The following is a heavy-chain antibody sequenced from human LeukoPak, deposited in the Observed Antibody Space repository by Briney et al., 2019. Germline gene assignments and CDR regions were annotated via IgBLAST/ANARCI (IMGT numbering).Heavy chain of an antibody. Sequence: PGGSLRLSCAASGFTFSSYWVHWVRQAPGKGLVWVSRITGDGSGTIYADSVKGRFTISRDNAKNTLYLQMNSLRAEDTAVYYCARRMVRGVIRYGFDYWGQGTLVTVSS. CDR3: ARRMVRGVIRYGFDY. CDR2: ITGDGSGT. J-gene: IGHJ4*02. CDR1: GFTFSSYW. V-gene: IGHV3-74*01. D-gene: IGHD3-10*01.